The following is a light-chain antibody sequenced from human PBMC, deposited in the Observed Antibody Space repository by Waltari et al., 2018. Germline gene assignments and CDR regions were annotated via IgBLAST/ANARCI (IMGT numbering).Light chain of an antibody. V-gene: IGKV3-15*01. CDR3: KQYNNWPLWT. J-gene: IGKJ1*01. CDR1: QSVSSN. Sequence: DIVMTQSPATLSVSPGERATLSCRASQSVSSNLAWYQQKPSQAPRLLIYGASTRATGIPARFSGSGSETEFTLTISRLQSEDFAVYYGKQYNNWPLWTFGQGTKVEIK. CDR2: GAS.